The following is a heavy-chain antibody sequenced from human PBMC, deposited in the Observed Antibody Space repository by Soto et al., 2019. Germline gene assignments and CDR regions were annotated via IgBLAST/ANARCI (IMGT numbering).Heavy chain of an antibody. J-gene: IGHJ5*02. V-gene: IGHV4-34*01. CDR2: INHSGST. CDR3: ARSRASGDYRNWFDP. CDR1: GGSFSGYY. Sequence: SETLSLTCAVYGGSFSGYYWSWIRQPPGKGLEWIGEINHSGSTNYNPSLKSRVTISVDTSKNQFSLKLSSVTAADTAVYYCARSRASGDYRNWFDPWGQGTLVTVSS. D-gene: IGHD4-17*01.